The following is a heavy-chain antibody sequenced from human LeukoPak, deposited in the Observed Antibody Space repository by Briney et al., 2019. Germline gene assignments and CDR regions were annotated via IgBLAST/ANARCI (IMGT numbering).Heavy chain of an antibody. CDR1: GFTLSTYW. J-gene: IGHJ1*01. CDR2: IKSDGST. CDR3: AGAPSEIDGYDPKYFRY. V-gene: IGHV3-74*01. Sequence: GGSLRLSCAASGFTLSTYWIHWVRHAPGKGLVCGSHIKSDGSTNYATSVQGRFTVSRDNAKNTVSLQMNSLRPDDTGVYYCAGAPSEIDGYDPKYFRYWGQGTLVTVSS. D-gene: IGHD3-22*01.